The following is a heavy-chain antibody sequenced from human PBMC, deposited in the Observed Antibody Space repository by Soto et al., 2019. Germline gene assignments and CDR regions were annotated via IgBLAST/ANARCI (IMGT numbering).Heavy chain of an antibody. J-gene: IGHJ5*02. Sequence: SVKVSCKASGGTFSSYAISWVRQAPGQGLEWMGGIIPIFGTANYAQKFQGRVTITADTSTSTAYMELRSLRSDDTAVYYCARDPRRITIFGVVIGWFDPWGQGTLVTVSS. V-gene: IGHV1-69*06. CDR2: IIPIFGTA. CDR1: GGTFSSYA. D-gene: IGHD3-3*01. CDR3: ARDPRRITIFGVVIGWFDP.